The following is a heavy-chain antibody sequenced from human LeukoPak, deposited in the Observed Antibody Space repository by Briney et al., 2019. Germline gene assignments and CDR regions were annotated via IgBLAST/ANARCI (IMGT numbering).Heavy chain of an antibody. D-gene: IGHD1-1*01. J-gene: IGHJ5*02. CDR3: AREAGKTSGWFDP. Sequence: SETLSLTCTVSGGSISSSSNYWGWIRQPPGKGLEWIGSIYYGGSTYYNPSLKSRVTISVDTSKNQFSLKLSSVTAADTAVYYCAREAGKTSGWFDPRGQGTLVTVSS. CDR1: GGSISSSSNY. CDR2: IYYGGST. V-gene: IGHV4-39*07.